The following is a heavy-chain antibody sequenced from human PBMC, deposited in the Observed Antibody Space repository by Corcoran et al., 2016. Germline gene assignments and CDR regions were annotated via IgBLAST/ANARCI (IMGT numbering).Heavy chain of an antibody. CDR3: ARGTYSYGYNWFDP. V-gene: IGHV4-38-2*02. Sequence: QVQLQESGPGLVKPSETLSLTCTVSGYSISSDYYWGWIRQPPGKGLEWIGSIYHSGSTYYNPSLKSRVTISVDTSKNQFSLKLSSVTAAATAVYYCARGTYSYGYNWFDPWGQGTLVTVSS. D-gene: IGHD5-18*01. CDR2: IYHSGST. J-gene: IGHJ5*02. CDR1: GYSISSDYY.